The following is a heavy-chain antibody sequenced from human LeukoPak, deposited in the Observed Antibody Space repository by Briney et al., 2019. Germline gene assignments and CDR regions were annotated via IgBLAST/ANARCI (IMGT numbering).Heavy chain of an antibody. CDR3: ARRLTQYDCFDP. Sequence: SSQTLSLTCAISGDIVSSNSVTWNWIRQSPSRGPEWLGRTYYRSTWYNDYAVSVRGRITVNPDTSKNQFSLHLNSVTPEDTAVYYCARRLTQYDCFDPWGQGILVTVSS. J-gene: IGHJ5*02. D-gene: IGHD2-2*01. CDR2: TYYRSTWYN. V-gene: IGHV6-1*01. CDR1: GDIVSSNSVT.